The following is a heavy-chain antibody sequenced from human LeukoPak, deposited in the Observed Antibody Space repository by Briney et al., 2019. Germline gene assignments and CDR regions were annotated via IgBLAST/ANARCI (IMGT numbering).Heavy chain of an antibody. CDR3: ARPVGTTISVDY. J-gene: IGHJ4*02. Sequence: GGSLRLSCAASGFTFSSYWMHWVRQAPGKGLVWVSRINSDGSTTNYAEPVKGRFTISRDNAKNTLYLQMNSLRAEDTAVYYCARPVGTTISVDYWGQGTLVTVSS. CDR1: GFTFSSYW. D-gene: IGHD1-26*01. V-gene: IGHV3-74*01. CDR2: INSDGSTT.